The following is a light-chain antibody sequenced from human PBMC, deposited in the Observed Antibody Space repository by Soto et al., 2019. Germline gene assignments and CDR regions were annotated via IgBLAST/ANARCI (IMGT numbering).Light chain of an antibody. CDR3: MQASHCAST. CDR1: QGLVTNDGNTF. CDR2: MVS. J-gene: IGKJ1*01. Sequence: DVVLTQSPLSLPVTLGQPASISCRSSQGLVTNDGNTFLNWFHQRPGQSPRRLIYMVSNRDSGVPDRLTGRRSGAESTLAVSRVVAEDVEVYCSMQASHCASTFGQGSTVEVK. V-gene: IGKV2-30*01.